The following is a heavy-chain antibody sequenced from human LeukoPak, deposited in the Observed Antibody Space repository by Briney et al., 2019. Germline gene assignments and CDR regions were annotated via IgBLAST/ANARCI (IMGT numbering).Heavy chain of an antibody. CDR1: GGSISSSSYY. Sequence: PSETLSLTCTVSGGSISSSSYYWGWIRQPPGKGLEWIGSIYYSGSTYYNPSLKSRVTISVDTSKNQFSLKLSSVTAADTAVYFCARRSDSGSDDGEDYFDYWGQGTLVTVSS. J-gene: IGHJ4*02. CDR3: ARRSDSGSDDGEDYFDY. CDR2: IYYSGST. D-gene: IGHD1-26*01. V-gene: IGHV4-39*01.